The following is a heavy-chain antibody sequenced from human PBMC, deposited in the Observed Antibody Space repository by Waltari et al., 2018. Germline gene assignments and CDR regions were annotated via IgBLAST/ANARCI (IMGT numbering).Heavy chain of an antibody. J-gene: IGHJ6*02. CDR3: VRENRVTMIRGSMDV. CDR2: IDWDDDK. CDR1: RFSLSGSQMC. D-gene: IGHD3-22*01. V-gene: IGHV2-70*15. Sequence: QVTLRESGPALVRPTQTLTLTCTFPRFSLSGSQMCVSWIRQPPGKALEWLARIDWDDDKYYSPSLQTRLTISKDTSKNQVVLTMTDMGLVDTATYYCVRENRVTMIRGSMDVWGQGAMVTVSS.